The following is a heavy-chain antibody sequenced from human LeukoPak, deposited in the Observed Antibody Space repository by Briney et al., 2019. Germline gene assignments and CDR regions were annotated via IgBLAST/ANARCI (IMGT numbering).Heavy chain of an antibody. Sequence: GGSLRLSCAASGFTFSSHEMNWVRQAPGKGLEWVSYISNSGTTIYYAESVKGRFTISRDNAKNSLYLQMNSLRAEDTALYYCARGENLLGGPYQRAFDHWGQGVLVTVSS. CDR1: GFTFSSHE. CDR2: ISNSGTTI. J-gene: IGHJ4*02. V-gene: IGHV3-48*03. D-gene: IGHD2-2*01. CDR3: ARGENLLGGPYQRAFDH.